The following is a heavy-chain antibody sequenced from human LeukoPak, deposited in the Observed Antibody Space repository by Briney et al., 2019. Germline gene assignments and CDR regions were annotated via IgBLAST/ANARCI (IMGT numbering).Heavy chain of an antibody. CDR1: GFTFSSYA. CDR3: AKPTDSSGYPLDFDY. V-gene: IGHV3-23*01. D-gene: IGHD6-19*01. CDR2: ISGSGGST. J-gene: IGHJ4*02. Sequence: GGSLRLSCAASGFTFSSYAMSWVGQAPGKGLEWVSAISGSGGSTYYADSVKGRFTISRDNSKNTLYLQMNSLRAEDTAVYYCAKPTDSSGYPLDFDYWGQGTLVTVSS.